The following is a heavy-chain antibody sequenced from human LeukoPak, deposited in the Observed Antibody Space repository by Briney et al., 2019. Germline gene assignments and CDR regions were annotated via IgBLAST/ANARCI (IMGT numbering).Heavy chain of an antibody. J-gene: IGHJ4*02. V-gene: IGHV4-34*01. CDR2: INRSGST. Sequence: SETLSLTCAVYGGSFSGFYWSWIRQPPGKGLEWIGEINRSGSTNYNPSLKSRVTISVDTSNNQFSLKLNSVTAADTAVYYCARFSSGWPYYFDYWGQGTLVTVSS. CDR3: ARFSSGWPYYFDY. D-gene: IGHD6-19*01. CDR1: GGSFSGFY.